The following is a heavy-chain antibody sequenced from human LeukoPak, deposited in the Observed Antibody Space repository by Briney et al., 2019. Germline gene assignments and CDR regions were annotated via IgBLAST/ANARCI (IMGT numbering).Heavy chain of an antibody. V-gene: IGHV3-23*01. CDR2: ISGSGGST. CDR1: GFTFSSYA. J-gene: IGHJ4*02. Sequence: PGGSLRLSCAASGFTFSSYAMSWVRQAPGKGLECVSAISGSGGSTYYADSVKGRFTISRDNSKNTLYLQMNSLSADDTAVYYCAKVAHYYGSGSYYEYYFDYWGQGALVTVSS. D-gene: IGHD3-10*01. CDR3: AKVAHYYGSGSYYEYYFDY.